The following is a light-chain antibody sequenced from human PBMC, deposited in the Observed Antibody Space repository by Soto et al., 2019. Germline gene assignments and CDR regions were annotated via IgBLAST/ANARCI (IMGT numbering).Light chain of an antibody. CDR2: GTS. CDR3: QQYDNWPLT. V-gene: IGKV3-15*01. CDR1: QSVRDN. J-gene: IGKJ4*01. Sequence: EIVMTQSPATLSVSPGERATLSCRASQSVRDNLAWYQQQPGQPPSLLIYGTSIRATGIPARFSGGASGTEFTLTISSLQSEDLAVYYCQQYDNWPLTFGGGTKVEIK.